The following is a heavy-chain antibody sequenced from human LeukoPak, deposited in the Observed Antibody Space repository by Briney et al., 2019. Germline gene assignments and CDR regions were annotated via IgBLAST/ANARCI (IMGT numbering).Heavy chain of an antibody. CDR3: ARGWFGELYPPDY. J-gene: IGHJ4*02. Sequence: SGGSLRLSCATSGFTFSSYSMTWVRQAPGKGLEWVSSISSSSSYIYYADSVKGRFTISRDNAKNSLYLQMNSLRAEDTAVYYCARGWFGELYPPDYWGQGTLVTVSS. CDR2: ISSSSSYI. D-gene: IGHD3-10*01. CDR1: GFTFSSYS. V-gene: IGHV3-21*01.